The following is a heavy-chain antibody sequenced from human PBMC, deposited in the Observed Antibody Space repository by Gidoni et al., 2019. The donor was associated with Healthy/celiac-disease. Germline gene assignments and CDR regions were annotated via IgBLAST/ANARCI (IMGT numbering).Heavy chain of an antibody. D-gene: IGHD3-3*01. V-gene: IGHV3-48*02. CDR3: ARERANYDFWSGYWFDP. CDR2: ISSSSSTI. CDR1: GFPFSSYS. Sequence: EVQLVESGGGLVQPGGSMRLSCAASGFPFSSYSMNWVRQAPGKGLEWVSYISSSSSTIYYADSVKGRFTISRDNAKNSLYLQMNSLRDEDTAVYYCARERANYDFWSGYWFDPWGQGTLVTVSS. J-gene: IGHJ5*02.